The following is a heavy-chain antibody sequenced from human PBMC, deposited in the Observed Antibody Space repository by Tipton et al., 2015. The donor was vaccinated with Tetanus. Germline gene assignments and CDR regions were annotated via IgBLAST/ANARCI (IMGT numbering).Heavy chain of an antibody. CDR1: GGSFSGYY. CDR2: INHSGST. V-gene: IGHV4-34*01. Sequence: TLSLTCAVYGGSFSGYYWSWIRQPPGKGLEWIGEINHSGSTNYNPSLKSRVTISVDTPKNQFSLKLSSVTAADTAVYYCARLNTAADLFDYWGQGTLVTVSS. J-gene: IGHJ4*02. CDR3: ARLNTAADLFDY. D-gene: IGHD6-13*01.